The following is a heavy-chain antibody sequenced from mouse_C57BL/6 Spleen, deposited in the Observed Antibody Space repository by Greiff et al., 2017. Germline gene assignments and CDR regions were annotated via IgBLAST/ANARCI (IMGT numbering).Heavy chain of an antibody. Sequence: QVHVKQSGAELATPGASVKLSCKASGYTFTSYWMHWVKQRPGQGLEWIGYINPSSGYTKYNQKFKDKATLTADKSSSTAYMQLRSLTYEDSAVYYCANGYGSSWYFDVWGTGTTVTVSS. J-gene: IGHJ1*03. D-gene: IGHD1-1*01. V-gene: IGHV1-7*01. CDR2: INPSSGYT. CDR3: ANGYGSSWYFDV. CDR1: GYTFTSYW.